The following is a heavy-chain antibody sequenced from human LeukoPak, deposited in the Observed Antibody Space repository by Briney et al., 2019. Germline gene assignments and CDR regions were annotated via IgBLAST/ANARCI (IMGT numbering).Heavy chain of an antibody. V-gene: IGHV1-24*01. CDR2: FDPEDGET. CDR1: GYTLTELS. CDR3: ATGSGWEWGLRGGGFEY. D-gene: IGHD1-26*01. J-gene: IGHJ4*02. Sequence: ASVKVSCKVSGYTLTELSMHWVRQAPGKGLGWMGGFDPEDGETIYAQKFQGRVTMTEDTSTDTAYMELSSLRSEDTAVYYCATGSGWEWGLRGGGFEYWGQGTLVTVSS.